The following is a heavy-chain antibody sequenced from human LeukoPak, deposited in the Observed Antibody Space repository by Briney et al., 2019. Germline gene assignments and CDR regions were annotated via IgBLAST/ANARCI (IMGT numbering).Heavy chain of an antibody. D-gene: IGHD1-26*01. CDR2: IYYSGST. V-gene: IGHV4-39*07. CDR3: ARNPPSRIVGATPFNWFDP. CDR1: GGSISSSSYY. J-gene: IGHJ5*02. Sequence: PSETLSLTCTVSGGSISSSSYYWGWIRQPPGKGLEWIGSIYYSGSTYYNPSLKSQVTISVDTSKNQFSLKLSSVTAADTAVYYCARNPPSRIVGATPFNWFDPWGQGTLVTVSS.